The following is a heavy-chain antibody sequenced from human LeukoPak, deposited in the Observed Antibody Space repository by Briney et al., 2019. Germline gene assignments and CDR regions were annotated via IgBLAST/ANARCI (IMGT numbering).Heavy chain of an antibody. CDR3: GRDEFYVGSRYFPPFDY. CDR1: RFTFSSYW. D-gene: IGHD3-22*01. V-gene: IGHV3-7*01. CDR2: IKQDGSEK. Sequence: GGSLRLSCAASRFTFSSYWMSWVRQAPGKGLEWVANIKQDGSEKYYVDSVKGRFTISRDNAKNSLYLQMNSLRAEDTAVFYCGRDEFYVGSRYFPPFDYWGQGTLVTVSS. J-gene: IGHJ4*02.